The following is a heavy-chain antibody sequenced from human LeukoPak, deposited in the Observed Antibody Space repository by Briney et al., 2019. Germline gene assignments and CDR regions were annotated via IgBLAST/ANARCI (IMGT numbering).Heavy chain of an antibody. D-gene: IGHD2-2*01. V-gene: IGHV4-59*08. CDR2: IYYSGST. CDR3: ARGGGYCSSTSCYNWSDP. J-gene: IGHJ5*02. Sequence: SETLSLTCTVSGGSISSYYWSWIRQPPGKGLEWIGYIYYSGSTNYNPSLKSRVTISVDTSKNQFSLKLSSVTAADTAVYYCARGGGYCSSTSCYNWSDPWGQGTLVTVSS. CDR1: GGSISSYY.